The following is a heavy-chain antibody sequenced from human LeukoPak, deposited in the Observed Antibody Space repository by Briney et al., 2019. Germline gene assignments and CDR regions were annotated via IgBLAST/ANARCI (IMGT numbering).Heavy chain of an antibody. CDR1: GFTFSSYG. J-gene: IGHJ4*02. Sequence: PGRSLRLSCAASGFTFSSYGMHWVRQAPGKGLEWVAVISYDGSNKYYADSVKGRFTISRDNSKNTLYLQMNSLRAEDTAVYYCAKVVWYQLLSFPFDYWGQGTLVTVPS. CDR3: AKVVWYQLLSFPFDY. CDR2: ISYDGSNK. V-gene: IGHV3-30*18. D-gene: IGHD2-2*01.